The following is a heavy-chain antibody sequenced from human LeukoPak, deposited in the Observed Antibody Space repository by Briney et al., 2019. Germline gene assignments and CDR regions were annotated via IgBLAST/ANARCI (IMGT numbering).Heavy chain of an antibody. Sequence: SETLSLTCTVSGGSISSSSHYWGWIRQPPGKGLEWIGSIYYSGSTYYNPSLESRVTISVDTSKNQFSLKVSSVTAADTAVYYCARRGASSSEEYWGQGTLVTVSS. J-gene: IGHJ4*02. D-gene: IGHD6-6*01. CDR3: ARRGASSSEEY. CDR1: GGSISSSSHY. CDR2: IYYSGST. V-gene: IGHV4-39*01.